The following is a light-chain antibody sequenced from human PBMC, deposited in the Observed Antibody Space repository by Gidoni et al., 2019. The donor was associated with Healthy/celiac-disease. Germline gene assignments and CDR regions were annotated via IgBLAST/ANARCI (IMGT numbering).Light chain of an antibody. CDR3: MQALQKPFT. CDR2: LGS. V-gene: IGKV2-28*01. CDR1: QSLLHSNGYNY. Sequence: DIVMTQSPLSLPVTPGEPASISCRSSQSLLHSNGYNYLDWYLQKQGQSPQLLIYLGSNRASGVPDRFSGSGSGTDFTLKISRVEAEDVGVYYCMQALQKPFTFGPXTKVDIK. J-gene: IGKJ3*01.